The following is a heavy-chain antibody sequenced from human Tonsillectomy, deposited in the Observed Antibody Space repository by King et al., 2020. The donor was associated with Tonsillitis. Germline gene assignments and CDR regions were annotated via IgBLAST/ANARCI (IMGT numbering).Heavy chain of an antibody. J-gene: IGHJ6*03. CDR1: GGSFSGFY. V-gene: IGHV4-34*01. Sequence: VQLQQWGAGLLKPSETLSLTCVVYGGSFSGFYWSWIRQPPGKGPEWIGEINYSDNTNYNPSLKSRVTISLDPSKNQFSLKLSSVTAADTAVYYCARECMTTVTNSYYYYYYMDVWGKGTTVTVSS. CDR3: ARECMTTVTNSYYYYYYMDV. D-gene: IGHD4-11*01. CDR2: INYSDNT.